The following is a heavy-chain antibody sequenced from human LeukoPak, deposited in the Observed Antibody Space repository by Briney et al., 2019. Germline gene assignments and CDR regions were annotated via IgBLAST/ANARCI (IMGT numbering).Heavy chain of an antibody. CDR1: GGSISSGGYS. Sequence: SGTLSLTCAVSGGSISSGGYSWSWIRQPPGKGLEWIGYIYHSGSTYCNPSLKSRVTISVDRSKNQFSLKLSSVTAADTAVYYCARVGYYDSSGYPGAFDIWGQGTMVTVSS. V-gene: IGHV4-30-2*01. J-gene: IGHJ3*02. CDR3: ARVGYYDSSGYPGAFDI. D-gene: IGHD3-22*01. CDR2: IYHSGST.